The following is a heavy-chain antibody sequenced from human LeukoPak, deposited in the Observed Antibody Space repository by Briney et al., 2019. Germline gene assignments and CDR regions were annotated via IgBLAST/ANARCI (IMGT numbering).Heavy chain of an antibody. Sequence: GGSLRLSCSASGFTFSNYAIYWVRQAPGKGLYYVSAISTNGGSTYYADSVKGRFTISRDNSKNTLYLQMSSLRTDDTAVYYCAGLGSLIFWGQGTLVTVSS. V-gene: IGHV3-64D*09. D-gene: IGHD3-16*01. CDR3: AGLGSLIF. J-gene: IGHJ4*02. CDR2: ISTNGGST. CDR1: GFTFSNYA.